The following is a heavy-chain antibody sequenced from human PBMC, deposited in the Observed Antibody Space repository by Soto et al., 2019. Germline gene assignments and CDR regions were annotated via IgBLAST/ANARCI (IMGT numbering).Heavy chain of an antibody. J-gene: IGHJ4*02. CDR2: LSWPSGRV. CDR3: AKDRDPGETTDGGEYFDY. Sequence: EVQLVGSGGGLVQPGRSLRLSCAASGFTFDDYAMHWVRQAPGKGLEWVSGLSWPSGRVGYADSVKGRFTISRDNAKNSLYLERNSLRADDTALYYCAKDRDPGETTDGGEYFDYWGQGTLVTVSS. CDR1: GFTFDDYA. V-gene: IGHV3-9*01. D-gene: IGHD1-1*01.